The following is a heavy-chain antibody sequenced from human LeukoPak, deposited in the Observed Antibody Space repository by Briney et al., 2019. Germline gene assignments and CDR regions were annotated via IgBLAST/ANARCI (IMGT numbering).Heavy chain of an antibody. CDR1: GFTVRSNY. V-gene: IGHV3-66*01. CDR3: ARCSLAFFDY. CDR2: IYSGGST. J-gene: IGHJ4*02. Sequence: GGSLRLSCAASGFTVRSNYMSWVRQAPGKGLEWVSVIYSGGSTFYADSVKGRFTISRDNSKNTLYLQMNSLRAEDTAVYYCARCSLAFFDYWGQGTLATVSS. D-gene: IGHD3-10*02.